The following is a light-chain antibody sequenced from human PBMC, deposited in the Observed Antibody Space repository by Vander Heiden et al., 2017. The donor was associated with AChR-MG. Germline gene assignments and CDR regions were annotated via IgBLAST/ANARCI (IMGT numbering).Light chain of an antibody. CDR2: DAS. Sequence: AIQLTQSPSSLSASVGDRVTITCRASQGISSALAWYQQKPGKAPKLLIYDASSWESGVPSRFSGSGSGTDFTLTISSLQPEDFATYYCQQFNSYPGKTFGQGTKLEIK. CDR1: QGISSA. J-gene: IGKJ2*01. V-gene: IGKV1-13*02. CDR3: QQFNSYPGKT.